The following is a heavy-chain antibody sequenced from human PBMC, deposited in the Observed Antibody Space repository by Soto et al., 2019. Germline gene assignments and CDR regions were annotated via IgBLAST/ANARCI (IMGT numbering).Heavy chain of an antibody. CDR2: ISAYNGNT. J-gene: IGHJ3*02. Sequence: ASVKVSCKASGYTFTSYGISWVRQAPGQGLEWMGWISAYNGNTNYAQKLQGRVTMTTDTSTSTAYMELRSLRSDDTAVYYCARDHPTHTGDRADAFDIWGQGTMVTVSS. CDR1: GYTFTSYG. D-gene: IGHD7-27*01. V-gene: IGHV1-18*01. CDR3: ARDHPTHTGDRADAFDI.